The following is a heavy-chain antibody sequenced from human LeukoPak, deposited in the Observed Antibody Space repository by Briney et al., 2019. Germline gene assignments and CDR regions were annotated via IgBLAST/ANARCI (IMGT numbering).Heavy chain of an antibody. Sequence: PGGSLRLSCAASGFTFSGYSMNWVRQAPGKGLEWVSSISTTSDYIHYADSLKGRVAISRDNAKNSLYLQMNSLRAEDTAIYYCARGGIYSQGFDYWGQGLLVTVSS. V-gene: IGHV3-21*01. CDR1: GFTFSGYS. J-gene: IGHJ4*02. D-gene: IGHD6-13*01. CDR2: ISTTSDYI. CDR3: ARGGIYSQGFDY.